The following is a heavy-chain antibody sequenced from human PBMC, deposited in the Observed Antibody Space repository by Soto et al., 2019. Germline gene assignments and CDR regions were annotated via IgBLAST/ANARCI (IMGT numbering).Heavy chain of an antibody. Sequence: SETLSLTCAVYGGSFSGYYWSWIRQPPGKGLEWIGEINHSGSTNYNPSLKSRVTISVDTSKNQFSLKLSSVTAADTAVYYCATIRAAAGTRRYYYGMDVWGQGTTVTVSS. CDR1: GGSFSGYY. V-gene: IGHV4-34*01. CDR3: ATIRAAAGTRRYYYGMDV. J-gene: IGHJ6*02. D-gene: IGHD6-13*01. CDR2: INHSGST.